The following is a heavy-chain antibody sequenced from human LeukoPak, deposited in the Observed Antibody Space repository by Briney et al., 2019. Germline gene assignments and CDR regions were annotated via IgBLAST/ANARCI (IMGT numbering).Heavy chain of an antibody. CDR1: GYKFTDFF. D-gene: IGHD6-13*01. CDR3: ARGDDSSSWYEMGAFDI. CDR2: VDPADGDT. Sequence: GASVKVSCKTSGYKFTDFFIHWVQQAPGKGLEWMGRVDPADGDTGYAQRFSGRVTITTDTSTDTAYMELSTLTSEDTAVYYCARGDDSSSWYEMGAFDIWGQGTMVTVSS. V-gene: IGHV1-69-2*01. J-gene: IGHJ3*02.